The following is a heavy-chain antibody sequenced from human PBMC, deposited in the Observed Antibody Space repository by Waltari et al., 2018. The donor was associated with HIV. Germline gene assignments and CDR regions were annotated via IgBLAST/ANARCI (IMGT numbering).Heavy chain of an antibody. V-gene: IGHV3-23*04. CDR2: ISGGGSPT. CDR3: AKDFDTSGLPYVVIDS. CDR1: GVTFRSHA. Sequence: EVKLVQSGGGLVQPGGSLRLSCTASGVTFRSHAMSWVRQTPGKGLQWVSTISGGGSPTDYADSAKGRFTISRDNSENTLFLQMTRLRVEDTARYFCAKDFDTSGLPYVVIDSWGQGTLVTVSS. D-gene: IGHD3-22*01. J-gene: IGHJ4*02.